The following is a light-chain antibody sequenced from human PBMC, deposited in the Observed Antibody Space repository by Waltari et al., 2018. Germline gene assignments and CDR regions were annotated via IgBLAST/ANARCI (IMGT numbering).Light chain of an antibody. Sequence: QSVLTQPPSVSGAPGQRVPISCTGSSSNIGAGYAVHWYQQLPGTAPKLLIYDNNNRPSGVPDRFSGSKSGTSASLAITGLQAEDEADYYCQSYDRSLSGSVFGGGTKLTVL. CDR1: SSNIGAGYA. CDR2: DNN. CDR3: QSYDRSLSGSV. V-gene: IGLV1-40*01. J-gene: IGLJ2*01.